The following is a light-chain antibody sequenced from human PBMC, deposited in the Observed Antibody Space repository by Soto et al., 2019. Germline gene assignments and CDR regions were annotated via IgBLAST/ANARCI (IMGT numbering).Light chain of an antibody. J-gene: IGLJ2*01. CDR3: GSYTTSSTLSVV. Sequence: QSVLTQPASVSGSPGQSITISCTGTSSDIGVYNDVSWYQQHPGKAPKLMIYEVSNPPSGGSNRFSGAKSCNTASLSISGLQAEDEAADYCGSYTTSSTLSVVFGGGTKLTVL. CDR1: SSDIGVYND. CDR2: EVS. V-gene: IGLV2-14*01.